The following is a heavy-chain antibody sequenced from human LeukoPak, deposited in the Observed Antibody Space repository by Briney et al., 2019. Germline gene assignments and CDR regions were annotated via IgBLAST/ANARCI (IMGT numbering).Heavy chain of an antibody. J-gene: IGHJ4*02. CDR1: GFTFSSYA. V-gene: IGHV3-21*01. Sequence: GGSLRLSRAASGFTFSSYAMSWVRQAPGKGLEWVSSISSSSSYIYYADSVKGRVTISRDNAKSSLYLQMNSLRAEDTAVYYRARGTRSLDSGFDYWGQGTLVTVSS. D-gene: IGHD1-14*01. CDR3: ARGTRSLDSGFDY. CDR2: ISSSSSYI.